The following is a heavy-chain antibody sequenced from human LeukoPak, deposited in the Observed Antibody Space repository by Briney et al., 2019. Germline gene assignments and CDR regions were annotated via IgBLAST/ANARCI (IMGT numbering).Heavy chain of an antibody. CDR1: GGSFSGYY. J-gene: IGHJ3*02. CDR3: ARAAVTGTCDI. Sequence: SETLSLTCAVCGGSFSGYYWSWIRQPPGKGLEWIGEINHSGGTNYNPSLKSRVPISVDTSKNQFSLKLSSVTAADAAVYYCARAAVTGTCDIWGQGTMVTVSS. CDR2: INHSGGT. V-gene: IGHV4-34*01. D-gene: IGHD6-19*01.